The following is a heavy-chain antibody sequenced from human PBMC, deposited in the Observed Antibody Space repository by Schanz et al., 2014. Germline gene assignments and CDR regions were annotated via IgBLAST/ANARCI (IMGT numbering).Heavy chain of an antibody. D-gene: IGHD7-27*01. CDR1: GFTFTNYA. Sequence: QVQLVESGGGVVQPGGSLRLSCAASGFTFTNYAMSWVRQAPGKGLEWVAVISYDGSFKNYADSVRGRITMSRDNSKNTMYLQINNLRADDTAVYYCARELPGVVAFDFWGQGTMVTVSS. J-gene: IGHJ3*01. CDR3: ARELPGVVAFDF. CDR2: ISYDGSFK. V-gene: IGHV3-33*08.